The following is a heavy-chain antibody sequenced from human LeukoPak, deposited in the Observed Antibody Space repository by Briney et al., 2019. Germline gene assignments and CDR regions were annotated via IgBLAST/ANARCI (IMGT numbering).Heavy chain of an antibody. D-gene: IGHD3-22*01. CDR2: IYTSGSN. J-gene: IGHJ4*02. V-gene: IGHV4-4*07. CDR3: AREGVEYYSDSSGYYPLEY. Sequence: ETLSLTCTVSGCSISSYYWSWIRQPPGKGLEWVGHIYTSGSNNYNHSLKSRVTMSVDTSKNQFSLKLSSVTAADTAVYYCAREGVEYYSDSSGYYPLEYWGQGTLVTVSS. CDR1: GCSISSYY.